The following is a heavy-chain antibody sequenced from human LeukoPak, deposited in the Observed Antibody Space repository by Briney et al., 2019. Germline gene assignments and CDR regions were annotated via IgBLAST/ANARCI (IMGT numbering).Heavy chain of an antibody. CDR3: ARVPTTCDAFDI. J-gene: IGHJ3*02. Sequence: PSETLSLTCTVSGGSISSSSYYWGWIRQPPCQGLEWIGSIYYSGSTYYNPSLKSRVTISVDTSKNQFSLKLSSVTAADTAVYYCARVPTTCDAFDIWGQGTMVTVSS. D-gene: IGHD5-12*01. CDR1: GGSISSSSYY. V-gene: IGHV4-39*01. CDR2: IYYSGST.